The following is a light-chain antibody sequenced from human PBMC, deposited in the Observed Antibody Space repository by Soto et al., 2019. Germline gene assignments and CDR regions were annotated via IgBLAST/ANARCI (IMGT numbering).Light chain of an antibody. Sequence: QSALTQPASVSGSPGQSITISCTGTSSEVGGYNYVSWYQHLPGTAPKLVIYDSDKRPSEIPDRFSGSKSGTSATLGITGLQTGDEADYYCGAWDSSLSVVVFGGGTKLTVL. CDR2: DSD. V-gene: IGLV1-51*01. CDR3: GAWDSSLSVVV. CDR1: SSEVGGYNY. J-gene: IGLJ2*01.